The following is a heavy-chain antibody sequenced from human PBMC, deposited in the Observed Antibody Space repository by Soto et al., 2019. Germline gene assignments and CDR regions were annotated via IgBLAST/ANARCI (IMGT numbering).Heavy chain of an antibody. Sequence: QVQLQESGPGLVKPSEPLSLTCTVSGASISSGEYYWSWIRQSPGKGLQWNGYIFHSGETSYTPSLESRLSISIDASKNQFSLNLNSVTAADTAVYFLARSNYVLGAFDVWGPGTVVTVSS. J-gene: IGHJ3*01. CDR3: ARSNYVLGAFDV. CDR1: GASISSGEYY. D-gene: IGHD3-10*02. CDR2: IFHSGET. V-gene: IGHV4-30-4*08.